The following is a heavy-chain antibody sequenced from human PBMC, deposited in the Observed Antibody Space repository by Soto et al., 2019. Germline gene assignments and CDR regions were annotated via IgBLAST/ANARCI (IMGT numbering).Heavy chain of an antibody. CDR3: ARGGRYYYGSGDAFDI. D-gene: IGHD3-10*01. CDR1: GGTFSSYT. CDR2: IIPILGIA. V-gene: IGHV1-69*02. Sequence: SVKVSCKASGGTFSSYTISWVRQAPGQGLEWKGRIIPILGIANYAQKFQGRVTITADKSTSTAYMELSSLRSEDTAVYYCARGGRYYYGSGDAFDIWGQGTMVTVSS. J-gene: IGHJ3*02.